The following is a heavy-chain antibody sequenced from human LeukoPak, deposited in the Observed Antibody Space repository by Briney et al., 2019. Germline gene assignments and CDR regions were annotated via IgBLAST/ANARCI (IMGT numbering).Heavy chain of an antibody. CDR3: ASYGDSYEDAFDI. J-gene: IGHJ3*02. CDR2: IYTSGST. Sequence: SETLSLTCTVSGGSISSYYWSWIRQPAGKGLEWIGRIYTSGSTNYNPSLKSRVTMSVDTSKNQFSLKLSSVTAADTAVYYCASYGDSYEDAFDIWGLGTMVTVSS. V-gene: IGHV4-4*07. D-gene: IGHD4-17*01. CDR1: GGSISSYY.